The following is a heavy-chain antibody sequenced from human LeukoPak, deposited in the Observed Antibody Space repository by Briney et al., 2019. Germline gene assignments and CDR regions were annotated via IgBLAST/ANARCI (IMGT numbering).Heavy chain of an antibody. CDR1: GFTFSSYA. Sequence: GGSLRLSCAASGFTFSSYAMSWVRQAPGKGLECISGFSGSGGSTYYADSVKGRFTISRDNSKNTLHLQMSSLRAEDTAIYYCARDSNWNNGGFDYWGQGTLVTVSA. CDR3: ARDSNWNNGGFDY. J-gene: IGHJ4*02. CDR2: FSGSGGST. D-gene: IGHD1/OR15-1a*01. V-gene: IGHV3-23*01.